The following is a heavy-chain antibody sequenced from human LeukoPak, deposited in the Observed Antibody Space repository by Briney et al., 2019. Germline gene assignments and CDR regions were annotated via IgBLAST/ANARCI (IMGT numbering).Heavy chain of an antibody. D-gene: IGHD1-14*01. J-gene: IGHJ6*02. CDR2: ISSSGSSI. V-gene: IGHV3-48*03. CDR1: GFTFSSYE. CDR3: ARSAVWAGMDV. Sequence: PGGSLRLSCAASGFTFSSYEMNWVRQAPGKGLEWVSYISSSGSSIYYADSVQGRFSISRDNAKNSLYLQMNSLRAEDTAVYYCARSAVWAGMDVWGHGTTVTVSS.